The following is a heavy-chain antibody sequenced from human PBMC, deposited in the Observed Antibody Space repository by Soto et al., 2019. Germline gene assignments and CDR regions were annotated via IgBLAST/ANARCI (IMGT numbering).Heavy chain of an antibody. CDR2: ISGSGGST. J-gene: IGHJ4*02. D-gene: IGHD1-26*01. CDR1: GFTFSSYA. Sequence: EVQLLESGGGLVQPGGSLRLSCAASGFTFSSYAMSWVRQAPGKGLEWVSAISGSGGSTYYADSVKGRFTISRDNSKNALYLQMNSRRAEDTAVYYCAKSKGSPDPTPRDYWGQGTLVTVSS. CDR3: AKSKGSPDPTPRDY. V-gene: IGHV3-23*01.